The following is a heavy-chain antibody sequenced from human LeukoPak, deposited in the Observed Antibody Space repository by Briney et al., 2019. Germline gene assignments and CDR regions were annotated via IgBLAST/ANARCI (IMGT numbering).Heavy chain of an antibody. CDR2: IWYDGTNK. V-gene: IGHV3-33*08. Sequence: PGGSLRLSCAASGFTVSTNYMSWVRQAPGKGLEWVAVIWYDGTNKCYADSVKGRFTISRDNSKNTLYLQMNSLRAEDTAVYYCARDQRGFSYSKYYFDYWGQGTLATVSS. J-gene: IGHJ4*02. D-gene: IGHD5-18*01. CDR3: ARDQRGFSYSKYYFDY. CDR1: GFTVSTNY.